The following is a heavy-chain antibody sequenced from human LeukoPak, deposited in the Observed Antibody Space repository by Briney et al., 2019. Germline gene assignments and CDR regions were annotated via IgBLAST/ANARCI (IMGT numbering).Heavy chain of an antibody. Sequence: GGSLRLSCAASGFTFSGSAMHWVRQASGKGLERVGRIRSKTNSYATSYAASVKGRFALSRDDSKNTAYLQMNSLKTEDTAVYYCVRAHHPGGWFDPWGQGTLVTVSS. CDR2: IRSKTNSYAT. D-gene: IGHD3-10*01. V-gene: IGHV3-73*01. CDR1: GFTFSGSA. J-gene: IGHJ5*02. CDR3: VRAHHPGGWFDP.